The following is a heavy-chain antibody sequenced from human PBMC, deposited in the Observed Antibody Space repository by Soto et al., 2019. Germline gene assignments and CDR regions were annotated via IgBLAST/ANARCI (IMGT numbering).Heavy chain of an antibody. J-gene: IGHJ6*02. CDR3: ARGMDTVVVPAAIRGYYYYYGMDV. V-gene: IGHV1-69*01. D-gene: IGHD2-2*02. CDR1: GGTFSSYA. CDR2: IIPIFGTA. Sequence: QVQLVQSGAEVKKPGSSVKVSCKASGGTFSSYAISWVRQAPGQGLEWMGGIIPIFGTANYAQKFQGRVTITADECTSTAYMELSSLRSEDTAVYYCARGMDTVVVPAAIRGYYYYYGMDVWGQGPTVTVSS.